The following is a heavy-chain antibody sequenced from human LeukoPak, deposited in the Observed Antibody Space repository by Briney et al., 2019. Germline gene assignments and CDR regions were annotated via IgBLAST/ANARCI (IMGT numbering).Heavy chain of an antibody. CDR2: INPNSGGT. D-gene: IGHD6-19*01. CDR3: ASRGGSIAVAGTGDY. CDR1: GYTFTSYA. J-gene: IGHJ4*02. V-gene: IGHV1-2*06. Sequence: ASAKVSCKASGYTFTSYAMNWVRQAPGQGLEWMGRINPNSGGTNYAQKFQGRVTMTRDTSISTAYMELSRLRSDDTAVYYCASRGGSIAVAGTGDYWGQGTLVTVSS.